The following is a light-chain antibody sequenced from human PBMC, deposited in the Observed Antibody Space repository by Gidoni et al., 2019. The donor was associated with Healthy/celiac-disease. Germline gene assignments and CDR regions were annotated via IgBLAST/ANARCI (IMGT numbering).Light chain of an antibody. CDR2: GAS. J-gene: IGKJ2*01. V-gene: IGKV3-15*01. Sequence: EIVLTPSPATLSVSPGERATLSCRASQSVSSNLAWYQQKPGQAPRLLIYGASTRATGIPARFSGSGSGTEFTLTISSLQSEDFAVEYCQQYNNWPPYTFGQGTKLEIK. CDR3: QQYNNWPPYT. CDR1: QSVSSN.